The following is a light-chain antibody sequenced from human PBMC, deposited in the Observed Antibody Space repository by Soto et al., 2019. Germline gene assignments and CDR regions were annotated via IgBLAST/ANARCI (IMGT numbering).Light chain of an antibody. CDR1: QSISSW. V-gene: IGKV1-5*01. CDR2: DAS. CDR3: QQYNSYCT. Sequence: DIQMTQSPSTLSASVGDRVTSTCRASQSISSWLAWYQQKPGKAPKLLIYDASSLESGVPSRFSGSGSGTEFTLTSSSLQPDDFATYYCQQYNSYCTFGQGTKVEIK. J-gene: IGKJ1*01.